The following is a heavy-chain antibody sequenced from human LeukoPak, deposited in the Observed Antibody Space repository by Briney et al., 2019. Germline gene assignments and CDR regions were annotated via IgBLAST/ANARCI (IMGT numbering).Heavy chain of an antibody. J-gene: IGHJ5*02. D-gene: IGHD2-2*02. Sequence: GGSLRLSCKASGITFRIHGMFWVRQAPGKGLEWVASIRYDGSRQFYADSVKGRFTISRDNSKNTLYLQMGSLRAEDMAVYYCARAVLQGYCSSTSCYREAWFDPWGQGTLVTVSS. CDR1: GITFRIHG. CDR2: IRYDGSRQ. V-gene: IGHV3-30*02. CDR3: ARAVLQGYCSSTSCYREAWFDP.